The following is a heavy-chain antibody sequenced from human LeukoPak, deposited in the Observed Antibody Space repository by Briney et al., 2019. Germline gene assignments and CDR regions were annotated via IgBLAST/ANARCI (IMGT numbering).Heavy chain of an antibody. V-gene: IGHV3-74*01. Sequence: GGSLRLSCAASGFTLSSYWMHWVRQAPGKGLVWVSHINSDGSSTRYADSVKGRFTISRDNAKNTLYLQMNSLRGEDTAVYYCARDAGDCGGDCPRWFDPWGQGTPVTVSS. D-gene: IGHD2-21*02. J-gene: IGHJ5*02. CDR2: INSDGSST. CDR1: GFTLSSYW. CDR3: ARDAGDCGGDCPRWFDP.